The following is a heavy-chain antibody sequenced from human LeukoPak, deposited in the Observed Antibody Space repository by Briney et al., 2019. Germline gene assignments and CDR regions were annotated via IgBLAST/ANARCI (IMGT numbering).Heavy chain of an antibody. CDR1: GFSFSTCA. Sequence: GGSLRLSCAASGFSFSTCAMNWVRQAPGKGLEWVSTISGGGDGALYADSVKGRFTISRDNSHNTLYLQMNSLRAEDTAVYYCAKSMVRGVPLNYYFDYWGQGTLVTVSS. D-gene: IGHD3-10*01. CDR2: ISGGGDGA. CDR3: AKSMVRGVPLNYYFDY. J-gene: IGHJ4*02. V-gene: IGHV3-23*01.